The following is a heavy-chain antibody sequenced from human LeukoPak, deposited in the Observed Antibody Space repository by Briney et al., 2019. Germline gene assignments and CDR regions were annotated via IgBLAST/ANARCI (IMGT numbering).Heavy chain of an antibody. J-gene: IGHJ4*02. V-gene: IGHV3-23*01. Sequence: GGSLRLSCAAPGFTFSSYAMSWVRQAPGKGLEWVSAISGSGGSTYYADSVKGRFTISRDNSKNTLYLQMNSLRAEDTAVYYCAKGQLAYYYDSSGYLIHDWGQGTLVTVSS. CDR1: GFTFSSYA. CDR3: AKGQLAYYYDSSGYLIHD. D-gene: IGHD3-22*01. CDR2: ISGSGGST.